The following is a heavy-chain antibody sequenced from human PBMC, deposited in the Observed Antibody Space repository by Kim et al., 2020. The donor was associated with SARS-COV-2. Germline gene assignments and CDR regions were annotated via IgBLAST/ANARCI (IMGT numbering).Heavy chain of an antibody. J-gene: IGHJ4*02. Sequence: TMNYADSVKCRFTISRDNAKNSLFLQLNSLRDDDTAVYYCTRGGAARPDYWGQGALVIVSS. CDR3: TRGGAARPDY. D-gene: IGHD6-6*01. V-gene: IGHV3-48*02. CDR2: TM.